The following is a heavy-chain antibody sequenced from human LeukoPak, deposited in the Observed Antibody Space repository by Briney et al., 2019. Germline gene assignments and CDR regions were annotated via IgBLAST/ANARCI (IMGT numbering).Heavy chain of an antibody. D-gene: IGHD5-12*01. CDR3: ARDRYSGYDWDFYYYGMDV. Sequence: PQTLSLTCSVSDGSVSSADFYWSWIRQHPGKGLEWIGHIHYSGRTYYNPSLKSRVAISLDTSKNQFSLKLGSVTAADTAVYYCARDRYSGYDWDFYYYGMDVWGKGTTVTVSS. J-gene: IGHJ6*04. V-gene: IGHV4-31*03. CDR1: DGSVSSADFY. CDR2: IHYSGRT.